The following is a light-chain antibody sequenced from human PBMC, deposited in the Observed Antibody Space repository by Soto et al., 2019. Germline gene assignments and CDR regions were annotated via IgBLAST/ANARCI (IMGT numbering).Light chain of an antibody. CDR3: QQYNFYWT. CDR2: AAS. J-gene: IGKJ1*01. Sequence: TQMTQSPSTLSASVGDRVTITCRASQNINQWLAWYQQKPGKAPKLLVYAASTLESGVSSRFSGGGFGTEFTLTISSLQPDDFATYYCQQYNFYWTFGQGTTVEIK. V-gene: IGKV1-5*03. CDR1: QNINQW.